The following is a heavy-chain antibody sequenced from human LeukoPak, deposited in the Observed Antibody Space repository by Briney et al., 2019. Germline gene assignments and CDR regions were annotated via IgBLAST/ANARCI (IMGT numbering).Heavy chain of an antibody. V-gene: IGHV3-7*01. J-gene: IGHJ4*01. CDR3: ARDGTAAGLYFDL. D-gene: IGHD6-13*01. CDR1: GFTFTDYW. Sequence: GGSLRLSCAVSGFTFTDYWMNWVRQAPGKGLEWVACIRQDGGEKYYVDSVKGRFTISRDNTKNSLYLQMSALRAEDTAVYYCARDGTAAGLYFDLWGQGTLVTVSS. CDR2: IRQDGGEK.